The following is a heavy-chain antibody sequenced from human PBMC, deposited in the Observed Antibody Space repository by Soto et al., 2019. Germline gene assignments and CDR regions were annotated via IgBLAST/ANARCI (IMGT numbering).Heavy chain of an antibody. CDR2: MSSDGSDT. CDR1: GFSFSNNG. V-gene: IGHV3-33*08. J-gene: IGHJ4*02. D-gene: IGHD3-16*01. CDR3: TIDRVGDSAIDH. Sequence: QVQLVESGGDVVQPGRSLRLSCVGSGFSFSNNGMHWVRQTPGKGLEWVAVMSSDGSDTCYADSVKGRFTISRDNSKNTLLLSMINLRAGDRAVYSATIDRVGDSAIDHWGQGTLVTVSS.